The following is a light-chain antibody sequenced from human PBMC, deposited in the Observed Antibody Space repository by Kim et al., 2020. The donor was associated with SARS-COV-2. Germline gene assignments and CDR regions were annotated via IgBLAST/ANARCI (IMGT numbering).Light chain of an antibody. J-gene: IGKJ5*01. CDR3: LQHSTYPIT. CDR1: QDIRND. CDR2: GTS. V-gene: IGKV1-17*01. Sequence: ASVEERVTTTRGRSQDIRNDLGWYQQNPGRAPKRLIYGTSSLQSGVPSRFSGSGSGTEFTLTISSVQPEDFATYFCLQHSTYPITFGQGTRLEIK.